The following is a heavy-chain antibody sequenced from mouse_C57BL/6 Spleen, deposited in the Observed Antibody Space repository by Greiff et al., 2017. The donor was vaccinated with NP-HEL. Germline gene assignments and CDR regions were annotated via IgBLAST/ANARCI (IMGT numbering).Heavy chain of an antibody. CDR3: ARNHYSNLDY. V-gene: IGHV1-22*01. D-gene: IGHD2-5*01. Sequence: EVQLQESGPELVKPGASVKMSCKASGYTFTDYNMHWVKQSHGKSLEWIGYINPNNGGTSYNQKFKGKATLTVNKSSSTAYMELRSLTSEDSAVYYCARNHYSNLDYWGQGTTLTVSS. J-gene: IGHJ2*01. CDR2: INPNNGGT. CDR1: GYTFTDYN.